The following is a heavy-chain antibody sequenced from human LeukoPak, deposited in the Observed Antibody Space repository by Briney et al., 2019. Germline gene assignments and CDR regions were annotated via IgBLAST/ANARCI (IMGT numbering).Heavy chain of an antibody. J-gene: IGHJ4*01. Sequence: SETLSLTCTFSPGAITKHFGSWIRQAPGKGLEWLGYISDTGNINYTPSLRGRLTISLDTSKNQFTLRLTSVTAADTAVYFCARGVSLWFGEPETYFDYWGRGIQVTVSS. V-gene: IGHV4-59*11. CDR3: ARGVSLWFGEPETYFDY. D-gene: IGHD3-10*01. CDR2: ISDTGNI. CDR1: PGAITKHF.